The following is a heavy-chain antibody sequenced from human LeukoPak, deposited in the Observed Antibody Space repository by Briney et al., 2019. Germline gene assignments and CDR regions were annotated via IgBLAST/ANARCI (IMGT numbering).Heavy chain of an antibody. CDR2: IYYSGST. CDR1: GGSISSSSYY. Sequence: SETLSLTCTVSGGSISSSSYYWGWIRQPPGKGLEWIGSIYYSGSTYYNPSLKSRVTISVDTSKNQFSLKLSSVTAADTAMYYCARRPVAGTLDYWGQGTLVTVSS. D-gene: IGHD6-19*01. CDR3: ARRPVAGTLDY. J-gene: IGHJ4*02. V-gene: IGHV4-39*07.